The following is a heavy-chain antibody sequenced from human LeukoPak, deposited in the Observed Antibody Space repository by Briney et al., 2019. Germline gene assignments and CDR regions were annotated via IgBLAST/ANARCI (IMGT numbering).Heavy chain of an antibody. CDR1: GDSISSGDYY. CDR2: ISSSGST. CDR3: ARWGYSYGSFNYYHYYMDV. V-gene: IGHV4-61*02. D-gene: IGHD5-18*01. J-gene: IGHJ6*03. Sequence: SETLSLTCTVSGDSISSGDYYWSWIRQPAGKGLEWIGRISSSGSTNYNPSLKSRVTISVDTSKNQFSLKLSSVTAADTAVYYCARWGYSYGSFNYYHYYMDVWGKGTTVTVSS.